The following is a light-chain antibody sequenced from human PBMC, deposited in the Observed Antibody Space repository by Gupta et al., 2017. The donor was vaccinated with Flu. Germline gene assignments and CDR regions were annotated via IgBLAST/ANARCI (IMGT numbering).Light chain of an antibody. J-gene: IGLJ3*02. Sequence: QSVLTQPPSASGTPGQRVTIPCSGSSSNIGSNTVNWYHQLPGAAPKLLMYNNNERPSGVPDRFSGSKSGTSASLAISGLQSEDEAGYYCATWDDSLDGWVFGGGTKLTVL. CDR1: SSNIGSNT. CDR3: ATWDDSLDGWV. V-gene: IGLV1-44*01. CDR2: NNN.